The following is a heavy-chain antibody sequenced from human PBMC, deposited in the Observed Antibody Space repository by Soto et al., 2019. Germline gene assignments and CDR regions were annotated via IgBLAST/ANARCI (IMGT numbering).Heavy chain of an antibody. CDR3: ARNYYDRSGYFY. CDR1: GDSISSSYYY. V-gene: IGHV4-39*02. D-gene: IGHD3-22*01. Sequence: PSETLSLTCTVSGDSISSSYYYWVWIRQPPGKGLEWIASISYSGDTYYNPSLKSRVTISVDTSKNHFSLRLSSVTAADTAVYFCARNYYDRSGYFYWGQGTLVTVSS. J-gene: IGHJ4*02. CDR2: ISYSGDT.